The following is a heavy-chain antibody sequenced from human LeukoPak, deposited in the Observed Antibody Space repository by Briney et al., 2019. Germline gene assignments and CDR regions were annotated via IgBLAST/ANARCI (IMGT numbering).Heavy chain of an antibody. Sequence: HTGGSLRLSCAASGFTFSSYAMSWVRQAPGKGLEWVSAISGSGGSTYYADSVKGRFTISRDNSKNSLSLQMNSLRVEDTAIYFFARAAYDSNGYLTLWGQGTLVTVFS. CDR3: ARAAYDSNGYLTL. CDR2: ISGSGGST. CDR1: GFTFSSYA. V-gene: IGHV3-23*01. D-gene: IGHD3-22*01. J-gene: IGHJ4*02.